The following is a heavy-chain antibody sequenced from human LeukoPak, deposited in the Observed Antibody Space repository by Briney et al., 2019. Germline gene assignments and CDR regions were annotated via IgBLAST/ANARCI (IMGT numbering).Heavy chain of an antibody. CDR1: GGSISSGSYY. Sequence: SETLSLTCTVSGGSISSGSYYWSWIRQPAGKGLEWIGRIYTSGSTNYNPPLKSRVTISVDTSKNQFSLKLSSVTAADTAVYYCARDSVTTVTPWGQGTLVTVSS. D-gene: IGHD4-17*01. CDR3: ARDSVTTVTP. CDR2: IYTSGST. V-gene: IGHV4-61*02. J-gene: IGHJ5*02.